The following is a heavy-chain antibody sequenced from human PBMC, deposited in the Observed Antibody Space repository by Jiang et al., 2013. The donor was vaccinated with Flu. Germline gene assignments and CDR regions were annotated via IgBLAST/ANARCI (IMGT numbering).Heavy chain of an antibody. CDR1: GYTFTSYY. J-gene: IGHJ6*02. D-gene: IGHD3-3*01. V-gene: IGHV1-46*01. CDR2: INPSGGST. Sequence: GAEVKKPGASVKVSCKASGYTFTSYYMHWVRQAPGQGLEWMGIINPSGGSTSYAQKFQGRVTMTRDTSTSTVYMELSSLRSEDTAVYYCARAVTIPEYYYYYGMDVWGQGTTVTVSS. CDR3: ARAVTIPEYYYYYGMDV.